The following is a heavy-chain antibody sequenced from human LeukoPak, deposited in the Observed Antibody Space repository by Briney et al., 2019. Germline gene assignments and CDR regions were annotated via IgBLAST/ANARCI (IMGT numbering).Heavy chain of an antibody. J-gene: IGHJ4*02. D-gene: IGHD2-2*02. V-gene: IGHV1-69*04. CDR1: GGTFSSHA. Sequence: SVKVSCKASGGTFSSHAINWVRQAPGQGLEWMGRIIPICGIVNYAQKFQGRVTITADKSTSTAYMELSSLRPEGTPVSYCTRDGDYCSSSSCYKFFDYWGQGALVTVSS. CDR3: TRDGDYCSSSSCYKFFDY. CDR2: IIPICGIV.